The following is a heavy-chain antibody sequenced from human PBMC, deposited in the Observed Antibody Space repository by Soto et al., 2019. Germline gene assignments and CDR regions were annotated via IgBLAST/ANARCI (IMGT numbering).Heavy chain of an antibody. CDR3: ARSVLDKYCTSTSCLDY. D-gene: IGHD2-2*01. Sequence: GGALTLSCAASGCTFSSYSMNSVRQAPGKGLEWVSSISSSSSYIYYADSVKGRFTISRDNAKNSLYLQMNSLRAEDTAVYYCARSVLDKYCTSTSCLDYWGQGTLVTVSS. J-gene: IGHJ4*02. V-gene: IGHV3-21*01. CDR1: GCTFSSYS. CDR2: ISSSSSYI.